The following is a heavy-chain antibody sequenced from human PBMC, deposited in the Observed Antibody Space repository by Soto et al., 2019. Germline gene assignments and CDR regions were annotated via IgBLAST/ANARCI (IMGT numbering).Heavy chain of an antibody. V-gene: IGHV3-23*01. D-gene: IGHD2-15*01. CDR3: TRGGVVVAATSILI. Sequence: PGGSLRLSCAASGFTFSSSAMSWVRQAPGKGLEWVSAISGSGGRTYYADSVKGRFTISRDNSKNTLYLQMNSLRAEDTAVYYCTRGGVVVAATSILIWGQGTMVTVSS. CDR2: ISGSGGRT. CDR1: GFTFSSSA. J-gene: IGHJ3*02.